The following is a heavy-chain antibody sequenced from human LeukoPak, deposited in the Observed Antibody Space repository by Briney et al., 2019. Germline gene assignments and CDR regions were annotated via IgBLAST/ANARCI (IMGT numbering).Heavy chain of an antibody. CDR2: INHSGST. J-gene: IGHJ6*03. D-gene: IGHD2-2*01. CDR3: ARGDIVVVPAAKAYYYYIDV. Sequence: SETLSLTCAVYGGSFSDYYWSWIRQPPGKGLEWIGEINHSGSTSYNPSLKSRVTISVDTSKNQFSLKLNSVTAADAAVYYCARGDIVVVPAAKAYYYYIDVWGKGTTVTVSS. CDR1: GGSFSDYY. V-gene: IGHV4-34*01.